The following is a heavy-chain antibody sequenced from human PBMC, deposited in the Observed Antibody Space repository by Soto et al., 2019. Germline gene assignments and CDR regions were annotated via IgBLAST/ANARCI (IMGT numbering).Heavy chain of an antibody. CDR1: GSTFSDYY. CDR3: AKDIGQPYDILTGPFDY. J-gene: IGHJ4*02. V-gene: IGHV3-11*01. CDR2: ISSSGSTI. D-gene: IGHD3-9*01. Sequence: GGSLRLSCAASGSTFSDYYMSWIRQAPGKGLEWVSYISSSGSTIYYADSVKGRFTISRDNAKNSLYLQMNSLRAEDTAVYYCAKDIGQPYDILTGPFDYWGQGTLVTVSS.